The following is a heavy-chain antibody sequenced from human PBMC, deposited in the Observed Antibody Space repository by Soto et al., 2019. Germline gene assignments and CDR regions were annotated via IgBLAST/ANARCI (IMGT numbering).Heavy chain of an antibody. D-gene: IGHD1-26*01. CDR1: GGSISSGGYY. Sequence: SETLSLTCTVSGGSISSGGYYWGWIRQPPGKGLEWIGYIYYSGSTNYNPSLKSRVTISVDTSKNQFSLKLSSVTAADTAVYYCAREQRDSRSYDRSNALDIRGQGTMVTVSS. CDR2: IYYSGST. V-gene: IGHV4-61*08. J-gene: IGHJ3*02. CDR3: AREQRDSRSYDRSNALDI.